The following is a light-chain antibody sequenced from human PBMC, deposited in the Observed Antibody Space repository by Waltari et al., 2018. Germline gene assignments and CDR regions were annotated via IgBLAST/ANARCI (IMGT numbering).Light chain of an antibody. J-gene: IGLJ2*01. CDR2: GTS. V-gene: IGLV1-40*01. CDR1: TSNIGAGYD. CDR3: QSYDSSLNGWV. Sequence: HSVLTQPPSVSGAPEPSVTISCTGSTSNIGAGYDDTWYQHLPGTVPKRLIYGTSNRPSGVPDRFSGSKSGTSASLAITGLQAEDEADYYCQSYDSSLNGWVFGGGTKLTVL.